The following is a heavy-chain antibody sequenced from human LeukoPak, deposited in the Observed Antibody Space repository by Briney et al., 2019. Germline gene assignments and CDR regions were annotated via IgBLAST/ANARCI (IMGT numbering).Heavy chain of an antibody. D-gene: IGHD3-10*02. V-gene: IGHV3-23*01. CDR3: AKGGMFYYYYYMDV. CDR2: ISGSGGST. Sequence: GGSLRLSCAASGFTFSSYAMSWVRQAPGKGLERVSAISGSGGSTYYADSVKGRFTISRDNSKNTLYLQMNSLRAEDTAVYYCAKGGMFYYYYYMDVWGKGTTVTVSS. J-gene: IGHJ6*03. CDR1: GFTFSSYA.